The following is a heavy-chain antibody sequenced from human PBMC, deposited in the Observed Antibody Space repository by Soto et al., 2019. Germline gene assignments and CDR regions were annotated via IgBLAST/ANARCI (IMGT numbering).Heavy chain of an antibody. V-gene: IGHV3-74*01. Sequence: EVQLVESGGGLDQPGGSLRLSCVASGFTFSRYWMHWVRQAPGKGLVWVSRINSDGSSTNYADSVKGRFTISRDNAKNTLYLQMNSLRAEDTAVYYSARDLGNNNWFDPWGQGTLVTVSS. D-gene: IGHD3-16*01. CDR2: INSDGSST. J-gene: IGHJ5*02. CDR3: ARDLGNNNWFDP. CDR1: GFTFSRYW.